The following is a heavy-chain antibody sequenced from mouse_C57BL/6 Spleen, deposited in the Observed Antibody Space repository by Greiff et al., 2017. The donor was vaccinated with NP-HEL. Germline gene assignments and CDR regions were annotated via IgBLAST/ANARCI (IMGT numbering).Heavy chain of an antibody. CDR3: ASCGLRRGFAY. D-gene: IGHD2-2*01. CDR1: GFSFTSYG. V-gene: IGHV2-3*01. CDR2: IWGDRST. J-gene: IGHJ3*01. Sequence: VQLQESGPGLVAPSQRLSISCTVSGFSFTSYGVSWVRQPPGKGLEWLGVIWGDRSTNNHSAHIYRLRISKENTNSQVFLKLNSLHTDDTATYYCASCGLRRGFAYWGKGTLVTVSS.